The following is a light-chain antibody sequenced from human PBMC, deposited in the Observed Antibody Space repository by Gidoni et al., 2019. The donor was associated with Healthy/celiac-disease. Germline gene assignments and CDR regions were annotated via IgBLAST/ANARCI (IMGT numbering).Light chain of an antibody. CDR1: QRVSSY. Sequence: EIVLTQSPATLSLSPGERATLSCRASQRVSSYLAWYQQKPGQAPRLLIYDASNRATGIPARFSVSGSGTDFTLTISSLEPDDFAVYYCQQRSNWPRRLTFGGGTQVEIK. CDR2: DAS. V-gene: IGKV3-11*01. J-gene: IGKJ4*01. CDR3: QQRSNWPRRLT.